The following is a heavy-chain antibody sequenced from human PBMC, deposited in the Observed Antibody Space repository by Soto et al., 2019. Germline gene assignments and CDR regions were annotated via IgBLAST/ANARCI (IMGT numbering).Heavy chain of an antibody. D-gene: IGHD3-10*01. Sequence: QVQLQESGPGLVKPSGTLSLTCAVSGGSISSSNWWSWVRQPPGKGLEWIGEIYHSGSTNYNPSRKRRVPIPVDKSKNPFSLKLSPVTAADTAVYYCARDSTMVRGVRYNWFDPWGQGTLVTVSS. V-gene: IGHV4-4*02. CDR1: GGSISSSNW. J-gene: IGHJ5*02. CDR2: IYHSGST. CDR3: ARDSTMVRGVRYNWFDP.